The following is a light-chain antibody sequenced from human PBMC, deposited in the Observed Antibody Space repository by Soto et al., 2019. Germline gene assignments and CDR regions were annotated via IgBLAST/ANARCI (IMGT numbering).Light chain of an antibody. J-gene: IGLJ7*01. CDR2: EVN. CDR1: SSDIGSYDL. Sequence: QSALTQPASVSGSRGQSITISCTGTSSDIGSYDLVSWYQQHPGNAPRLIIYEVNKRPSGVSNRFSGSKSGNTASLTVSGLQAEDGAEYYCCSYATTTLFGGGTQLTVL. V-gene: IGLV2-23*02. CDR3: CSYATTTL.